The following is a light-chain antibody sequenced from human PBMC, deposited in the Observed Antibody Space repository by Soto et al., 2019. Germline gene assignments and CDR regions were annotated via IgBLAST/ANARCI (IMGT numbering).Light chain of an antibody. CDR3: QQYNTWPPGT. CDR2: GAS. Sequence: IVMTQSPATLSVSPGERATLSCRASQSVSSNLAWYQQKPGQAPRLLIYGASTRATGIPARFSGSGSGTEFTLTISSLQSEDFAVYYCQQYNTWPPGTFGQGTKVDIK. V-gene: IGKV3-15*01. J-gene: IGKJ1*01. CDR1: QSVSSN.